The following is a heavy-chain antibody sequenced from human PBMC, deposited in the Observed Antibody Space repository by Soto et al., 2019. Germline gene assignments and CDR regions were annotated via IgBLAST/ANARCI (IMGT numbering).Heavy chain of an antibody. V-gene: IGHV3-53*01. CDR2: IYSGGST. CDR1: GFTVSSNY. D-gene: IGHD1-1*01. Sequence: GGSLRLSCAASGFTVSSNYMSWVRQAPGKGLEWVSVIYSGGSTYYADSVKGRFTISRDNSKNTLYLQMNSLRAEDTAVYYCARDAREVLPSPANHYYYYGMDVWGQGTTVTVSS. J-gene: IGHJ6*02. CDR3: ARDAREVLPSPANHYYYYGMDV.